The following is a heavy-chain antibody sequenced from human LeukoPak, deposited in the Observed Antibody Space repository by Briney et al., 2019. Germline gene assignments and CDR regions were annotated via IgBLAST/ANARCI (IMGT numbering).Heavy chain of an antibody. CDR3: ATRYDYGEYQEY. V-gene: IGHV3-21*01. Sequence: HPGGSLRLSCAASGLTFSGYSFNWFRQAPGKGLEWVSSISSSGSHKYYADSMEGRFSISRDNAKNSVYLHMNSPRAEDTAVYYCATRYDYGEYQEYWGQGTLVIVSS. D-gene: IGHD4-17*01. CDR1: GLTFSGYS. CDR2: ISSSGSHK. J-gene: IGHJ4*02.